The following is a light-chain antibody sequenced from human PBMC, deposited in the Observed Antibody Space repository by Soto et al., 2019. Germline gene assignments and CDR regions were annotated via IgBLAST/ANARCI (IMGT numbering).Light chain of an antibody. CDR2: DAS. J-gene: IGKJ4*01. V-gene: IGKV3-11*01. CDR1: QSIGNY. Sequence: EIVLTQSPATLSLSPGTRATLSCRASQSIGNYLAWYQQKPGQPPRLLIYDASNRATGIPARLSGSGFGTDFTLTIDSLQPEDFAVYYCLQDSKWPLSFGGGTKVEIK. CDR3: LQDSKWPLS.